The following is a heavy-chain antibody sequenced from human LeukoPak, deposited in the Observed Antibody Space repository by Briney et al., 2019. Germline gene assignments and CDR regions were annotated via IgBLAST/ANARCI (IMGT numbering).Heavy chain of an antibody. CDR2: IRYDGSNK. CDR1: GFTFSSYG. Sequence: GGSLRLSCAASGFTFSSYGMHWVRQAPGKGLEWGAFIRYDGSNKYYADSVKGRFTISRDNSKNTLYLQMNSLRAEDTAVYYCAKDQSRGYDYVWGSYDYWGQGTLVTVSS. V-gene: IGHV3-30*02. D-gene: IGHD3-16*01. J-gene: IGHJ4*02. CDR3: AKDQSRGYDYVWGSYDY.